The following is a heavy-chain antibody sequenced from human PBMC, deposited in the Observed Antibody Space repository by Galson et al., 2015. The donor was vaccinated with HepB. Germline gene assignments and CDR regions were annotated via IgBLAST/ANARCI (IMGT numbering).Heavy chain of an antibody. D-gene: IGHD2-8*01. CDR1: GFTFSRYA. CDR2: ITSNGGRT. Sequence: SLRLSCAASGFTFSRYAMSWVRQAPGKGLEWISSITSNGGRTFYTNSVKGRFTITRGNSRNTVVLQLSSLRPEDTAVYYCAKDGIMVSNNPYQLHFWGQGTLVSVSS. V-gene: IGHV3-23*01. J-gene: IGHJ4*02. CDR3: AKDGIMVSNNPYQLHF.